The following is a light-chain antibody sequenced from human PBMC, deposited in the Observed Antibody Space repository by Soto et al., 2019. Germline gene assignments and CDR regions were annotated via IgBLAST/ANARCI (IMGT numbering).Light chain of an antibody. V-gene: IGKV3-11*01. J-gene: IGKJ1*01. Sequence: EIVLTQSPATLSLSPGERATLSCRASQSVSSYLAWYQQKPGQAPRLLIYDASNRATGIPARFSGSGSGTDFTLTISSLEPEDFAVYYCQQRSNWSRTFGQGTKVDNK. CDR1: QSVSSY. CDR3: QQRSNWSRT. CDR2: DAS.